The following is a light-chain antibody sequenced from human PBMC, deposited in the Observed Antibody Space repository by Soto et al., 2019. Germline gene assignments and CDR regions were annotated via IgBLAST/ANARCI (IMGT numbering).Light chain of an antibody. CDR2: DVN. J-gene: IGLJ3*02. CDR3: CSYAGSNILM. V-gene: IGLV2-11*01. Sequence: QSALTQPRSVSGSPGQSVTISRTGTSSDVGGYNYVSWYQQHPGKVPKLMIFDVNKRPSGVPDRFSGSKSGNTASLTISGLQAEDEADYHCCSYAGSNILMFGGGTKVTVL. CDR1: SSDVGGYNY.